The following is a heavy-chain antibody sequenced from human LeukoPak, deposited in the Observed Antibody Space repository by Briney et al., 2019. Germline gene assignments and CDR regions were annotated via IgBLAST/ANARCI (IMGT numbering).Heavy chain of an antibody. CDR2: IRYNGNNQ. J-gene: IGHJ5*02. V-gene: IGHV3-30*02. CDR1: GFTFNNYG. Sequence: GGSLRLSCAASGFTFNNYGMHWVRQAPGKGLEWVAFIRYNGNNQYYADSVKGRFTISRDNSKNTLYLQMNSLKGDDTAVYYCARSGSAYYDILTGFGPWGQGTLVTVSS. D-gene: IGHD3-9*01. CDR3: ARSGSAYYDILTGFGP.